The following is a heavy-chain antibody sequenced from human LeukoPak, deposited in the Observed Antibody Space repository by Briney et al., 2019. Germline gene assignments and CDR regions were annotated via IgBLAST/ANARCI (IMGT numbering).Heavy chain of an antibody. CDR3: ARADPYEYYFDY. J-gene: IGHJ4*02. D-gene: IGHD5-12*01. CDR2: IYTSGST. CDR1: GGSISSGSYY. Sequence: ASQTLSLTCTVSGGSISSGSYYWSWIRQPAGKGLEWIGRIYTSGSTNYNPSLKSRVTISVDTSKNQFSLKLSSVTAADTAVYCCARADPYEYYFDYWGQGTLVTVSS. V-gene: IGHV4-61*02.